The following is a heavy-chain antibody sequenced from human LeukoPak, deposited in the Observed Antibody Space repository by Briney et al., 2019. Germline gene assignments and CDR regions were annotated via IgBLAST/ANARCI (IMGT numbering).Heavy chain of an antibody. Sequence: GGSLRLSCAASGFTFRSYAMSWVRQAPGKGVEWVSAISGSGGSTYYADSVKGRFTLSRDNSKNTLYLQMNSLRAEDTAVYYCAKERWELLFDYWGQGTLVTVSS. J-gene: IGHJ4*02. CDR3: AKERWELLFDY. V-gene: IGHV3-23*01. D-gene: IGHD1-26*01. CDR2: ISGSGGST. CDR1: GFTFRSYA.